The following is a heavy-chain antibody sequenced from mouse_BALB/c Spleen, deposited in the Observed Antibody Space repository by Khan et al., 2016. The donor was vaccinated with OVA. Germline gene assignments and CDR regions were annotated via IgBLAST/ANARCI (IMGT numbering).Heavy chain of an antibody. D-gene: IGHD2-14*01. J-gene: IGHJ3*01. CDR3: IRDGAYQRNGGWFAY. CDR1: GYTFISYT. Sequence: VQLQQSGAELARPGASVKMSCKASGYTFISYTIHWIKKRPGQGLEWIGYINPSNGYTNYNQKFKDKATLTTDKYSTPAYLQLSSLTSDDSAVYNCIRDGAYQRNGGWFAYWGQGTLVTVSA. V-gene: IGHV1-4*01. CDR2: INPSNGYT.